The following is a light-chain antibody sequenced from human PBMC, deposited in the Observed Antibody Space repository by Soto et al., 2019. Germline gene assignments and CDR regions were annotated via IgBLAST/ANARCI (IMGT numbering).Light chain of an antibody. Sequence: EIVLTQSPGTLSLSPGERATLSCRASQSVSSSYLAWYQQKPGQAPRLLIYGASSRATGIPDRFSDSGSGTDFPLTISRLEPEDFAVYYCQQYGSSPWTFGQGTKVEIK. J-gene: IGKJ1*01. CDR2: GAS. CDR3: QQYGSSPWT. V-gene: IGKV3-20*01. CDR1: QSVSSSY.